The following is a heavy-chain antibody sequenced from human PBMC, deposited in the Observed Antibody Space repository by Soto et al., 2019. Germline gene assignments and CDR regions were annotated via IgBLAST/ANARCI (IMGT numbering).Heavy chain of an antibody. CDR1: GYTLTELS. CDR3: ATSVPPYGGVWFDP. V-gene: IGHV1-24*01. D-gene: IGHD3-10*01. CDR2: FDPEDGET. J-gene: IGHJ5*02. Sequence: GASVKVSCKVSGYTLTELSMHWVRQAPGKGLEWMGGFDPEDGETIYAQKFQGRVTMTEDTSTDTAYMELSSLRSEDTAVYYCATSVPPYGGVWFDPWGQGTLVTVSS.